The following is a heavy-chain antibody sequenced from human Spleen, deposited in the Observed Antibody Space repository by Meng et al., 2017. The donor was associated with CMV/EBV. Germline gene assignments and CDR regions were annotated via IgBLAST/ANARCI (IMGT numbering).Heavy chain of an antibody. J-gene: IGHJ6*02. CDR2: IYPDDSDT. CDR3: ARHRRLDFWSGHYTEAIDV. V-gene: IGHV5-51*01. CDR1: GYSFTSYW. Sequence: GESLKISCKGSGYSFTSYWIGWVRQMPGKGLEWMGIIYPDDSDTRYSPSFQGRVTISADKSISTAYLQWSGLKASDTAMYFCARHRRLDFWSGHYTEAIDVWGQGTTVTVSS. D-gene: IGHD3-3*01.